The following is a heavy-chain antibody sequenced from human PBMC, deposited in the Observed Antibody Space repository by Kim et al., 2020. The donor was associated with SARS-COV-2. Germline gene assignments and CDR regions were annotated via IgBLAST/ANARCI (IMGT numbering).Heavy chain of an antibody. D-gene: IGHD4-17*01. V-gene: IGHV5-10-1*01. Sequence: TNYSPSFQGHVTISADKSISTAYLQWSSLKASDTAMYYCARHSYPYGGEGYWGQGTLVTVSS. CDR2: T. CDR3: ARHSYPYGGEGY. J-gene: IGHJ4*02.